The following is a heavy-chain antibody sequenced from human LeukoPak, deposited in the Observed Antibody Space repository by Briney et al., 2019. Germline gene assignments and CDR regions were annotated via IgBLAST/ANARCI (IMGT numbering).Heavy chain of an antibody. V-gene: IGHV3-74*01. J-gene: IGHJ3*02. CDR3: ATSSVWGGAFYI. D-gene: IGHD3-16*01. Sequence: PGGSLRLSCAASGFTFSFYWMYWVRQAPGKGLMWVSRCDSDGSGTTYVDSVKGRFTVSRDNAKSTLYLQMSSLRAEDTAVYYCATSSVWGGAFYIWGQGTMVTVSS. CDR2: CDSDGSGT. CDR1: GFTFSFYW.